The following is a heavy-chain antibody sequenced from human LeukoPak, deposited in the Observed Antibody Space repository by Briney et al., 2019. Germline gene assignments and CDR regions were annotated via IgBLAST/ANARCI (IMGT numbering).Heavy chain of an antibody. J-gene: IGHJ4*02. CDR2: IYSGGAT. D-gene: IGHD4-23*01. Sequence: PGGSLRLSCVVSGLTVNSNYMSWVRQAPGKGLEWVSVIYSGGATYYADSVKGRFTISRDISKNTLYLQMNSLRAEDTAVYYCARDFGGYWGQGTLVTVSS. CDR3: ARDFGGY. CDR1: GLTVNSNY. V-gene: IGHV3-53*01.